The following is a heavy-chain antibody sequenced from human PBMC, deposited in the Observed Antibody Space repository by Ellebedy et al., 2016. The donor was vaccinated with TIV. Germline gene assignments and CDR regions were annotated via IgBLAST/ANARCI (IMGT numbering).Heavy chain of an antibody. J-gene: IGHJ4*02. CDR3: ARGRGQWLVPPYFDY. CDR1: GGSFSGYY. CDR2: INHSGST. Sequence: SETLSLTXAVYGGSFSGYYWSWIRQPPGKGLEWIGKINHSGSTNYNPSLKSRVTISVDTSKNQFSLKLSSVTAADTAVYYCARGRGQWLVPPYFDYWGQGTLVTVSS. D-gene: IGHD6-19*01. V-gene: IGHV4-34*01.